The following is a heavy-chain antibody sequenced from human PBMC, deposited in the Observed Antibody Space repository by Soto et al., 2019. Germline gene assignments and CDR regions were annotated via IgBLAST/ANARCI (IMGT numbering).Heavy chain of an antibody. CDR3: ARLIGNSWLDS. V-gene: IGHV6-1*01. D-gene: IGHD2-8*01. CDR1: GDSVSTNSAT. Sequence: SQTLSLTCAISGDSVSTNSATRDWIRQSPSRGLEWLGRTYYRSNWYTDYAVSVKGRITISPDTSNNQLSLQLNSVTPDDTAVYYCARLIGNSWLDSWGQGTLVTVSS. J-gene: IGHJ5*01. CDR2: TYYRSNWYT.